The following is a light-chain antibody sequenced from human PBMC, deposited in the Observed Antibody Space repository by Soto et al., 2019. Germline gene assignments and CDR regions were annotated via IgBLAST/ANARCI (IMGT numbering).Light chain of an antibody. Sequence: QSALTQPRSVSGSLGQSVTISCTGTSSDVGGYNYVSWFQQLPGKAPKLMIYDVNKRPSGVPDRFSGSKSGNTASLTISGLQDADEADYYCCSYAGSLVFGGGTKLTVL. CDR1: SSDVGGYNY. CDR3: CSYAGSLV. J-gene: IGLJ3*02. CDR2: DVN. V-gene: IGLV2-11*01.